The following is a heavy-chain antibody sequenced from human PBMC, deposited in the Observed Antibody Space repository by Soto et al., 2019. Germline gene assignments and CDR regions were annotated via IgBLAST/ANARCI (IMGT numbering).Heavy chain of an antibody. CDR3: ARDTGLAPTVWGY. Sequence: QVQLQESGPGLVKPSQTLSLTCSVSGDSIRGGDHYWNWIRQFPGKVLEWIGYVYHSGSTHYNPSLRGRLAISIDTSKNQVSLRLISVTAADTALYYCARDTGLAPTVWGYWGHGTQVTVSS. D-gene: IGHD7-27*01. J-gene: IGHJ4*03. V-gene: IGHV4-31*03. CDR1: GDSIRGGDHY. CDR2: VYHSGST.